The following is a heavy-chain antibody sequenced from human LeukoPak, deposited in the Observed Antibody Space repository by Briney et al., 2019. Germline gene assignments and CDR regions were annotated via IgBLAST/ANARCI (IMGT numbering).Heavy chain of an antibody. CDR2: INSDGSSI. J-gene: IGHJ4*02. CDR1: GFTFSSYW. V-gene: IGHV3-74*03. Sequence: GGSLRLSCAASGFTFSSYWLHWVRQAPGKGLVWVSCINSDGSSITYADSVKGRFTISRDNAKNTLYLQMNSLRVEDTAVYYCAREGRVSGYDFDCWGQGTLVTVSS. CDR3: AREGRVSGYDFDC. D-gene: IGHD5-12*01.